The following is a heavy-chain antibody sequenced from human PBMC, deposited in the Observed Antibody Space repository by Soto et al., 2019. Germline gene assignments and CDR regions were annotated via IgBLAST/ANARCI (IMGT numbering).Heavy chain of an antibody. CDR3: AHSYRDIVVVPAVPTPYFDY. D-gene: IGHD2-2*01. CDR2: IYWDDDK. CDR1: GFSLSTSGVG. J-gene: IGHJ4*02. V-gene: IGHV2-5*02. Sequence: QITLKESGPTLVKPTQTLTLTCTFSGFSLSTSGVGVGWIRQPPGKALEWLALIYWDDDKRYSPSLKSRLTITKDTSKNQVVLTMTNMDPVDTATYYCAHSYRDIVVVPAVPTPYFDYWGQGTLVTVSS.